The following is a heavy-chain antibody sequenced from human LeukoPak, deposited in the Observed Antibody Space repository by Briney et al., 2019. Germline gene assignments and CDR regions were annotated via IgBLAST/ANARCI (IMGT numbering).Heavy chain of an antibody. J-gene: IGHJ4*02. CDR1: GYTFTGYC. V-gene: IGHV1-2*02. D-gene: IGHD2-2*01. Sequence: ASVKVSCKASGYTFTGYCMHWVRQAPGQGLEWMGWINPNSGGTNYAQKFQGRVTMTRDTSISTAYMELSRLRSDDTAVYYCAREKKGYCSSTSCQRPQIDYWGQGTLVTVSS. CDR3: AREKKGYCSSTSCQRPQIDY. CDR2: INPNSGGT.